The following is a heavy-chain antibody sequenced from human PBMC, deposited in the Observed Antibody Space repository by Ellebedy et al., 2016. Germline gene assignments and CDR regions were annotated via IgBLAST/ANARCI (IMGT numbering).Heavy chain of an antibody. V-gene: IGHV4-4*02. CDR1: GVSVSSSTW. D-gene: IGHD6-13*01. Sequence: GSLRLSXDVSGVSVSSSTWWSWVRQSPGKGLEWVGSISHSGRTYSNPSLKSRVTIAVDKSKNQFSLKLRSVTAADTAVYYCARDRKAAAGLSVYYYYGMDVWGQGTTVTVSS. CDR2: ISHSGRT. J-gene: IGHJ6*02. CDR3: ARDRKAAAGLSVYYYYGMDV.